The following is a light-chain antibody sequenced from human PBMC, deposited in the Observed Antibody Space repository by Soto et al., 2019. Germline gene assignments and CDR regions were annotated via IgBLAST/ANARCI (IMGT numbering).Light chain of an antibody. CDR2: GAS. J-gene: IGKJ4*01. CDR1: QSVSGSS. V-gene: IGKV3-20*01. Sequence: EIVLTQSPGTLSLSPGERATLSCRASQSVSGSSLAWYYQKPGQAPRLLIYGASSRATGIPDRLSGSGSGTDFTLIISRLQPGAFAVYDCQQYGGSPLTFGGGNKVEIK. CDR3: QQYGGSPLT.